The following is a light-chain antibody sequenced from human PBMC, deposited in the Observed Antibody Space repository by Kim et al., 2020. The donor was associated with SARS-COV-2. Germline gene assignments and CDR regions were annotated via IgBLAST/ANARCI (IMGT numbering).Light chain of an antibody. CDR2: AAS. V-gene: IGKV1-27*01. J-gene: IGKJ1*01. CDR3: HNYDSAPRT. CDR1: QGINND. Sequence: ESLGDRVTITCRAIQGINNDLAWNQQNPGKAPNVVIYAASTLHSGVPSRFSGTGPGTNFTLTLSGLQPEDAATYYCHNYDSAPRTFGKGNKVE.